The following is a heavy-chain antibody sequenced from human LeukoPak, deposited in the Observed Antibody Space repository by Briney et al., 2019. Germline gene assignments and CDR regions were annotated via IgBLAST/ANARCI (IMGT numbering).Heavy chain of an antibody. CDR2: INPNSGGT. CDR1: GYTFTSYG. Sequence: ASVKVSCKASGYTFTSYGICWVRQAPGQGLEWMGRINPNSGGTNYAQKFQGRVTMTRDTSISTAYMELSRLRSDDTAVYYCARGGEVGPFDYWGQGTLVTVSS. CDR3: ARGGEVGPFDY. V-gene: IGHV1-2*06. J-gene: IGHJ4*02. D-gene: IGHD1-26*01.